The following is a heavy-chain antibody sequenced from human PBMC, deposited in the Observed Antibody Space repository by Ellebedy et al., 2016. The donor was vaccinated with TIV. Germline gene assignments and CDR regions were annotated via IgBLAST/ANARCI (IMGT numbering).Heavy chain of an antibody. Sequence: GGSLRLSCAASGFTFSHYGMTWVRQAPGKGLEWVAEIKEDGSEHYYVDSVRGRFTISRANAKNSLYLQMNSLRAEDTAVYYCATDGSYGDYRSPTHAFVFWGQGTMVSVAS. D-gene: IGHD4-17*01. CDR2: IKEDGSEH. CDR3: ATDGSYGDYRSPTHAFVF. J-gene: IGHJ3*01. CDR1: GFTFSHYG. V-gene: IGHV3-7*01.